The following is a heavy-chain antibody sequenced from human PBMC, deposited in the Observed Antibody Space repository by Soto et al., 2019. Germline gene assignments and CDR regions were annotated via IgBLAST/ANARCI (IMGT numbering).Heavy chain of an antibody. V-gene: IGHV3-33*01. J-gene: IGHJ4*02. D-gene: IGHD4-17*01. CDR1: GFTFSSYG. CDR3: ARGMTTRLL. CDR2: IWYDGSNK. Sequence: PRGSLVLSCASSGFTFSSYGMHWVRQAPGKGLEWVAVIWYDGSNKYYADSVKGRFTISRDNSKNTLYLQMNSLRAEDTAVYYCARGMTTRLLWGQGTMVTVSS.